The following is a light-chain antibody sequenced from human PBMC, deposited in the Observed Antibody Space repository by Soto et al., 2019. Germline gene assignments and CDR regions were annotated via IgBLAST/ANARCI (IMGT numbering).Light chain of an antibody. V-gene: IGKV1-5*03. CDR3: QQYETGMYT. Sequence: DIQMTQSPSTLSGSVGDRVTITCRASQTISSWLAWYQQKPGKAPKLLIYKASTLKSGVPSRFSGSGSGTEFTLTISSLQPDDFATYYCQQYETGMYTFGQGTRVEI. CDR2: KAS. CDR1: QTISSW. J-gene: IGKJ2*01.